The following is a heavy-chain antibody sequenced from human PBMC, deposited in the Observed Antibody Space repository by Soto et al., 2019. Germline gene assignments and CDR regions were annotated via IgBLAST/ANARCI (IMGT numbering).Heavy chain of an antibody. CDR1: GGSISDHY. Sequence: SENLSLTCSVSGGSISDHYWSWIRQSPEKGLEYIAYSSYGGITNRNGALNGRVTMSIDTSKNQFSLKATSLTAADTAVYYCARARKATYITGGFDSWGQGTLVTVS. J-gene: IGHJ4*02. D-gene: IGHD3-3*01. V-gene: IGHV4-59*11. CDR2: SSYGGIT. CDR3: ARARKATYITGGFDS.